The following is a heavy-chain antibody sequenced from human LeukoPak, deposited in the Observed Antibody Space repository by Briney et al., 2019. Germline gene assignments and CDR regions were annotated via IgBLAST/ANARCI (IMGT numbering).Heavy chain of an antibody. CDR3: ASPQPRVSPHDAFDI. CDR1: GGSISSGGYY. D-gene: IGHD6-13*01. V-gene: IGHV4-30-2*01. CDR2: IYHSGST. J-gene: IGHJ3*02. Sequence: SETLSLTCTVSGGSISSGGYYWSWIRQPPGKGLEWIGYIYHSGSTYYNPSLKSRVTISVDRSKNQFSLKLSSVTAADTAVYYCASPQPRVSPHDAFDIWGQGTMVTVSS.